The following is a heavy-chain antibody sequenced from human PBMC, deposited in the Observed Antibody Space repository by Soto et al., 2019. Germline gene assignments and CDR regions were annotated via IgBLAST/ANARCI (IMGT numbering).Heavy chain of an antibody. CDR3: AREVRVKFGILTTNWFDP. CDR1: GYTFTGYY. Sequence: QVQLVQSGSEVKKPGASVKVSCKASGYTFTGYYMHWVRQAPGQGLEWMGWINPNSGGTNYAQKFQGWVTMTRDTSISTAYMELSRLRSDDTAVYYCAREVRVKFGILTTNWFDPWGQGTLVTVSS. D-gene: IGHD3-9*01. V-gene: IGHV1-2*04. J-gene: IGHJ5*02. CDR2: INPNSGGT.